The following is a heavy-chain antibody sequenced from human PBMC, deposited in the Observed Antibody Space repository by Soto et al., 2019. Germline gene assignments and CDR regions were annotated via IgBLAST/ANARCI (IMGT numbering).Heavy chain of an antibody. J-gene: IGHJ6*03. Sequence: ASVKVSCKASGYTFTSYGISWVRQAPGQGLEWMGWISAYNGNTNYAQKLQGRVTMTTDTSTSTAYMELRSLRSDDTAVYYCAREGDTMVRGVIPPRYYYYYYMDVWGKGTTVTVSS. CDR3: AREGDTMVRGVIPPRYYYYYYMDV. V-gene: IGHV1-18*01. CDR2: ISAYNGNT. D-gene: IGHD3-10*01. CDR1: GYTFTSYG.